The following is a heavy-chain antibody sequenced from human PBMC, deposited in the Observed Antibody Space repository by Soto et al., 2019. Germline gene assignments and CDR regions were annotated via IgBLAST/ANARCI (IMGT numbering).Heavy chain of an antibody. Sequence: GGSLRLSCAASVFTFSVYWMSWVRQAPGMGLEWLANIKQDGGEEYYVDSVKGRATISRDNAKNSLYLQMNSLRAEDTAVYYCATSVAGRGGIDYWGQGTLVTVSS. CDR3: ATSVAGRGGIDY. J-gene: IGHJ4*02. CDR1: VFTFSVYW. CDR2: IKQDGGEE. V-gene: IGHV3-7*01. D-gene: IGHD6-19*01.